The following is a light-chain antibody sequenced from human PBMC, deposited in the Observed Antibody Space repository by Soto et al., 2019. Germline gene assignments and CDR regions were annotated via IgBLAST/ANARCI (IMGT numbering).Light chain of an antibody. J-gene: IGKJ3*01. CDR1: QSVSSNY. Sequence: EIVLTQSPGTLSLSPGERATLSCRASQSVSSNYLAWYQQKPGQAPRLLIYGASSRATGIPDEFSGSGSGIDFTLSISRLEPEDFAVYYCQQYGSSPLFTFGPGTKVEIK. CDR2: GAS. V-gene: IGKV3-20*01. CDR3: QQYGSSPLFT.